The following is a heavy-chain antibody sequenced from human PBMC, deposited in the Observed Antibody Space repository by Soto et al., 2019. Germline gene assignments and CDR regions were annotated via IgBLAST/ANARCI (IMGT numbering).Heavy chain of an antibody. CDR2: ISSSNKYI. CDR1: GFTFSSSS. V-gene: IGHV3-21*01. D-gene: IGHD3-3*02. CDR3: ARDPRKTSVFGGVMRTLYRDS. Sequence: GGSLRLSCAASGFTFSSSSMHWVRQAPGKGLEWVASISSSNKYIYYADSVKGRFTISRDNGKNSLYLQMDSLRGEDTAVYYCARDPRKTSVFGGVMRTLYRDSWGQGTPVTVS. J-gene: IGHJ4*02.